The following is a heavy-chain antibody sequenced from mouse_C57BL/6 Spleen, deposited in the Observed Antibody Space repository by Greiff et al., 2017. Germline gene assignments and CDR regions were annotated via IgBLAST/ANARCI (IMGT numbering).Heavy chain of an antibody. Sequence: QVQLKQSGAELVRPGASVTLSCKASGYTFTDYEMHWVKQTPVHGLEWIGAIDPETGGTAYNQKFKGKAILTADKSSSTAYMELRSLTSEDSAVYYCTKASTITTVGGFDYWGQGTTLTVSS. CDR2: IDPETGGT. CDR1: GYTFTDYE. J-gene: IGHJ2*01. D-gene: IGHD1-1*01. V-gene: IGHV1-15*01. CDR3: TKASTITTVGGFDY.